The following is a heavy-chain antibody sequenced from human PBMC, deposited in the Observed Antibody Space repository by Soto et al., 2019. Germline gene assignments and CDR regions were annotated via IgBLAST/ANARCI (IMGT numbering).Heavy chain of an antibody. CDR1: GFTFSSYA. Sequence: HPGGSLRLSCAASGFTFSSYAMSWVRQAPGKGLEWVSAISGSGGGTYYADSVKGRFTISRDNSKNTLYLQMNSLRAEDTAVYYRANSCFEVIAIGCAEAFDIWGQGTMVTVSS. V-gene: IGHV3-23*01. J-gene: IGHJ3*02. CDR2: ISGSGGGT. D-gene: IGHD2-21*01. CDR3: ANSCFEVIAIGCAEAFDI.